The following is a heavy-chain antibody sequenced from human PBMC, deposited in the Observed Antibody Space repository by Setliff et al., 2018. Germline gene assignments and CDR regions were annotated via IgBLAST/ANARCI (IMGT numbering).Heavy chain of an antibody. J-gene: IGHJ4*02. Sequence: GGSLRLSCAASGFNFGAYVLHWVRQAPGKGLEWVALISYDATIKYSADVLEGRFTISRDNSRNTVYLQMNSLRGEDTAVYYCFGAGTCSYWGQGTLVTVSS. D-gene: IGHD3-10*01. V-gene: IGHV3-30*03. CDR2: ISYDATIK. CDR3: FGAGTCSY. CDR1: GFNFGAYV.